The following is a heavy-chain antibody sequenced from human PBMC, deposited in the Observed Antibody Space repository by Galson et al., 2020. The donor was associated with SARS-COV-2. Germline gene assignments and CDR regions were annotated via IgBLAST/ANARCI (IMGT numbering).Heavy chain of an antibody. V-gene: IGHV1-18*04. Sequence: ASVKVSCKTSGYTFSDYGISWVRQAPGQGLEWMGRISGYSGNTKYAQKFQGRVAVTTDTSTSTVYLELSSLRSDDTAVYYCARGQVHNYYMDVWGEGTTVTVSS. CDR2: ISGYSGNT. CDR1: GYTFSDYG. J-gene: IGHJ6*03. CDR3: ARGQVHNYYMDV.